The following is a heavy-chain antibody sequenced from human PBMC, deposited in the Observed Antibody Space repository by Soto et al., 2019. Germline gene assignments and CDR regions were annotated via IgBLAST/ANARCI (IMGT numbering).Heavy chain of an antibody. V-gene: IGHV3-43*01. CDR1: GFTFDDYT. Sequence: GGSLRLSCAASGFTFDDYTMHWVRQAPGKGLEWVSLISWDGGSTYYADSVKGRFTISRDNSKNSLYLQMNSLRTEDTALYYCAKDIRYYDSSGYYSYYFDYWGQGTLVTVSS. J-gene: IGHJ4*02. D-gene: IGHD3-22*01. CDR2: ISWDGGST. CDR3: AKDIRYYDSSGYYSYYFDY.